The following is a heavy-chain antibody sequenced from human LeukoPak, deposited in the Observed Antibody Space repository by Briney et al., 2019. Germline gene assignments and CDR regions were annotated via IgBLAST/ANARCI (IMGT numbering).Heavy chain of an antibody. CDR3: AXGGGSYYGFFDY. Sequence: PGGSLRLSCAASGFTVSSNYMSWVRQAPGKGLEWVSVIYSGGSTYYADSVKGRFTISRDNSKNTLYLQMNSLRAEDTAVYYCAXGGGSYYGFFDYWGQGTLVTVSS. D-gene: IGHD1-26*01. CDR2: IYSGGST. V-gene: IGHV3-53*01. J-gene: IGHJ4*02. CDR1: GFTVSSNY.